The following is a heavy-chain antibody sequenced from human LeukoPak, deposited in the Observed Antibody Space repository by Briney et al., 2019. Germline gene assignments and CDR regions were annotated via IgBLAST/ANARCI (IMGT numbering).Heavy chain of an antibody. CDR1: GFTFSGSA. CDR2: ISSKANSYAT. CDR3: TTGPLDPNDY. J-gene: IGHJ4*02. D-gene: IGHD1-14*01. V-gene: IGHV3-73*01. Sequence: QPGGSLRLSCAAAGFTFSGSAMHWVRQASGKGLEWVGRISSKANSYATAYAASVKGRFTISRDDSKNTAYLQMNSLKTEDTAVYYCTTGPLDPNDYWGQGTLVTVSS.